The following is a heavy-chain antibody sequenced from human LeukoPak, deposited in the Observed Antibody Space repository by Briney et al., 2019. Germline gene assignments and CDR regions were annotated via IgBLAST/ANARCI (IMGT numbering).Heavy chain of an antibody. V-gene: IGHV3-21*01. Sequence: RGSLRLSCAVSGFTFSSYTMNWVRQAPGKGLEWVSSITAGSTYIYYADSVKGRFTISRDNAKNSLYLQMNNLGAEDTAVYYCATDLTVTSTCWFDLWGQGTPVTVSS. CDR2: ITAGSTYI. CDR3: ATDLTVTSTCWFDL. D-gene: IGHD4-11*01. J-gene: IGHJ5*02. CDR1: GFTFSSYT.